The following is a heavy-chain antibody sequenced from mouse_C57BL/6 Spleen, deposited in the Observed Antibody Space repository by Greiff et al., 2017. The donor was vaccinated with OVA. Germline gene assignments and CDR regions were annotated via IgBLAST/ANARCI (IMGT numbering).Heavy chain of an antibody. CDR1: GYSFTGYY. J-gene: IGHJ2*01. CDR2: INPSTGGT. CDR3: ERSYVLGRGYYFDY. D-gene: IGHD4-1*01. V-gene: IGHV1-42*01. Sequence: EVQLQQSGPELVKPGASVKISCKASGYSFTGYYMNWVKQSPEKSLEWIGEINPSTGGTTYNQKFKAKATLTVDKSSSTAYMQLKSLTSEDSAVYDCERSYVLGRGYYFDYWGQGTTLTVSS.